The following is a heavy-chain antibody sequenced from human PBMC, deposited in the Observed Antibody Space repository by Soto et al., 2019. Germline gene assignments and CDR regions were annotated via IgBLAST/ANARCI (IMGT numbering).Heavy chain of an antibody. CDR1: GGTFSSYT. CDR2: IIPILGIA. D-gene: IGHD4-17*01. CDR3: ASMTTVTTENLYDAFDI. Sequence: SVKVSCKASGGTFSSYTISWLRQAPGQGLEWMGRIIPILGIANYAQKFQGRVTITADKSTSTAYMELSSLGSEDTAVYYCASMTTVTTENLYDAFDIWGQGTMVTVS. J-gene: IGHJ3*02. V-gene: IGHV1-69*02.